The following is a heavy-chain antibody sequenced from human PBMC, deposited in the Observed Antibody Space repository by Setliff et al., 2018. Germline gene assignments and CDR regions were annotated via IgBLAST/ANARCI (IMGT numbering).Heavy chain of an antibody. Sequence: GSLRLSCAASGFSINVYSMTWVRQAPGKGLEWVSYISRGGGIIYYADSVRGRFTISRDDAKNSLYLQMNSLRAEDTALYYCAKAEYSSSYGTASAFDIWGQGTMVTVSS. CDR2: ISRGGGII. D-gene: IGHD6-6*01. CDR1: GFSINVYS. CDR3: AKAEYSSSYGTASAFDI. V-gene: IGHV3-11*01. J-gene: IGHJ3*02.